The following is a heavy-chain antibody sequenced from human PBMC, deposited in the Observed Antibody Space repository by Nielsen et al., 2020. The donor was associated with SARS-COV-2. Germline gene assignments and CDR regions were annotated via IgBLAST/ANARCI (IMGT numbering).Heavy chain of an antibody. Sequence: SETLSLTCTVSGGSISSGDYYWSWIRQPPGKGLEWITYIYHSGSTYYNPSLKSRVTISVDRSKNQFSLKLSSMTAADTAVYYCARGPGDSSGYEYYFDYWGQGTLVTVSS. CDR1: GGSISSGDYY. D-gene: IGHD3-22*01. J-gene: IGHJ4*02. CDR3: ARGPGDSSGYEYYFDY. CDR2: IYHSGST. V-gene: IGHV4-30-2*01.